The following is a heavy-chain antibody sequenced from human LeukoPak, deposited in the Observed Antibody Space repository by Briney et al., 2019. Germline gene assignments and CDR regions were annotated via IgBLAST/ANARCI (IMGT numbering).Heavy chain of an antibody. Sequence: SETLSLTCTVSGGSISSYYWSWIRQPAGKGLEWIGRIYTSGSTNYNPSLKSRVTMSVDTSKNQFSLKLSSVTAADTAVYYCARLATVGATFPPWAYYYGIDVWGQGTTVTVSS. D-gene: IGHD1-26*01. CDR2: IYTSGST. CDR3: ARLATVGATFPPWAYYYGIDV. J-gene: IGHJ6*02. V-gene: IGHV4-4*07. CDR1: GGSISSYY.